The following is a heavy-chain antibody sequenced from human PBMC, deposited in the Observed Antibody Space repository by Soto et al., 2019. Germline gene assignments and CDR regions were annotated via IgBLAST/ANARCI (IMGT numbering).Heavy chain of an antibody. J-gene: IGHJ6*02. CDR2: ISGSGRTI. D-gene: IGHD1-26*01. Sequence: GWSLGLSCSASGLPFSSYAMCGVRQAPGKGLEWVSSISGSGRTIYSADSMRGRFAISRDNSKNSLYLQLNNLRVDDTAVYYCAKVGPSYYYGMDVWGQGTTVTVSS. CDR3: AKVGPSYYYGMDV. CDR1: GLPFSSYA. V-gene: IGHV3-23*01.